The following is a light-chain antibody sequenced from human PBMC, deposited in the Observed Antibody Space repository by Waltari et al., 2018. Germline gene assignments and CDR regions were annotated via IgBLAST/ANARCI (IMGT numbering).Light chain of an antibody. J-gene: IGKJ1*01. CDR2: GAS. V-gene: IGKV3D-15*01. Sequence: EMVMPPSPAPPSSPRGEIVPLSCRASQSVNSDLAWYQHQPGQAPSLLIYGASTRATGIPARFSGSGSGTEFTLTISSLQSEDFAVYYCQQYRNWPPRTFGQGTKVEIK. CDR3: QQYRNWPPRT. CDR1: QSVNSD.